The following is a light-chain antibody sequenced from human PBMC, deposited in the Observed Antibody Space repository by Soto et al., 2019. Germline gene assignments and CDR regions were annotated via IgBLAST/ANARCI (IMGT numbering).Light chain of an antibody. CDR3: QQLNSFPLT. Sequence: IQLTQSPSSLSASVGDRVTITCRASQGISSYLAWYHQIPGKAPKLLIYAASTLESGVPSMFSGSGSGTDFTLTISSLQPEDFATYYCQQLNSFPLTFGGGTKVEFK. CDR2: AAS. CDR1: QGISSY. J-gene: IGKJ4*01. V-gene: IGKV1-9*01.